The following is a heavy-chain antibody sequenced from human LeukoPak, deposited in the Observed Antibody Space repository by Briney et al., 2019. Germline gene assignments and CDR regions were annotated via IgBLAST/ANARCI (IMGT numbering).Heavy chain of an antibody. V-gene: IGHV1-46*01. CDR2: INPSGGST. CDR1: GYTFTSYY. CDR3: ARGGEDTAMVTRYYGMDV. J-gene: IGHJ6*02. D-gene: IGHD5-18*01. Sequence: ASVKVSCKASGYTFTSYYMHWVRQAPGQGLEWMGIINPSGGSTSYAQKFQGRVTVTRDTSTSTVYMELSSLRSEDTAVYYCARGGEDTAMVTRYYGMDVWGQGTTVTVSS.